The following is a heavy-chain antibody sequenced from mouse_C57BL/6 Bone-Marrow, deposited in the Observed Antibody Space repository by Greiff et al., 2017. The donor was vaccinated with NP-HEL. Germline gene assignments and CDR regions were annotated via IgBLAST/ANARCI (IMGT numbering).Heavy chain of an antibody. CDR2: ISSGSSTI. Sequence: EVKLVESGGGLVKPGGSLKLSCAASGFTFSDYGMHWVRQAPEKGLEWVAYISSGSSTIYYADTVTGRFTISRDNAKNTLFLQMTSLRSEDTAMYYCARNYEFAYWGQGTLVTVSA. CDR1: GFTFSDYG. J-gene: IGHJ3*01. V-gene: IGHV5-17*01. D-gene: IGHD1-1*01. CDR3: ARNYEFAY.